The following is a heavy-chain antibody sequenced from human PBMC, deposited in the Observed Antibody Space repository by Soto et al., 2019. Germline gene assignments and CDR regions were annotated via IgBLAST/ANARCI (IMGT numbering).Heavy chain of an antibody. Sequence: EVQLVESGGGLVQPGRSLKLSCTASGFTFHDYAMHWVRQGQGKGLEWVSGITWNSGSIDYADSVKGRFTISRDNAKNSLYLQMNSLRPEDTALYYCAKDMREYSSGWTYFDYWCHGTLVTVSS. CDR1: GFTFHDYA. V-gene: IGHV3-9*01. J-gene: IGHJ4*01. CDR2: ITWNSGSI. D-gene: IGHD6-19*01. CDR3: AKDMREYSSGWTYFDY.